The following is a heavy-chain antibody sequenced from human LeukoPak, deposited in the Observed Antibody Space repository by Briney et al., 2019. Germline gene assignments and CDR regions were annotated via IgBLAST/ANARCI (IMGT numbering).Heavy chain of an antibody. Sequence: PGGSLRLSCAASGFTFSSYSMNWVRQAPGKGLEWVSSISSSSSYIYYADSVKGRFTISRDNAKNTLYLQMNSLRAEDTAVYYCARDRYNWNPAFDYWGQGTLVTVSS. CDR1: GFTFSSYS. CDR2: ISSSSSYI. J-gene: IGHJ4*02. V-gene: IGHV3-21*01. D-gene: IGHD1-20*01. CDR3: ARDRYNWNPAFDY.